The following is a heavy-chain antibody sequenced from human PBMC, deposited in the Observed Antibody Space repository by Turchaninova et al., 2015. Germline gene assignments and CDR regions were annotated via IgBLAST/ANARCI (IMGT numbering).Heavy chain of an antibody. J-gene: IGHJ4*02. V-gene: IGHV3-23*04. CDR1: GFTFSTYA. CDR3: AKDASSGTFFNS. Sequence: EVQLVVSGGDLVQPGGSLRLSCAASGFTFSTYARIWVRQSPGKGLEWVSTISVSDDRTYYPDSVKGRFTISRDNSKNMLYLQMNSLRAEDTAVYYCAKDASSGTFFNSWGQGTLVTVSS. CDR2: ISVSDDRT. D-gene: IGHD1-26*01.